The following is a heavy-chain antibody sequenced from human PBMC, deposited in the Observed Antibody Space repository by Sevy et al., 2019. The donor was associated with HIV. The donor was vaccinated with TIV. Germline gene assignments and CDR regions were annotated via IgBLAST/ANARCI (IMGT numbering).Heavy chain of an antibody. D-gene: IGHD3-10*01. J-gene: IGHJ1*01. V-gene: IGHV3-30*18. CDR2: ISYDGNNK. CDR3: AKDHNLWSEGGFLHH. CDR1: GFTFSSYA. Sequence: GGSLRLSCAASGFTFSSYAIHWVRQAPGKGLEWVAVISYDGNNKYYADSVKCRFTVSRDNSKNTLYVQMNSLRAEDTAVYYCAKDHNLWSEGGFLHHWGQGTLVTVSS.